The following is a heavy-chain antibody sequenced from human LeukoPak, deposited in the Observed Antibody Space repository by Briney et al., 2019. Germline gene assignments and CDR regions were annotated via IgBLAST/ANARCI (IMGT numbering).Heavy chain of an antibody. V-gene: IGHV3-7*01. CDR2: KKKDGRDK. CDR3: ARDTYRFFDL. Sequence: GALRLSCAASGFTFSSYAMGWVGQAPGKGLEWVAEKKKDGRDKYSWAPVKGRFTISRDNPKNSLYLHMDSLRAEDTAVYYCARDTYRFFDLWGRGTLVTVSS. CDR1: GFTFSSYA. J-gene: IGHJ2*01.